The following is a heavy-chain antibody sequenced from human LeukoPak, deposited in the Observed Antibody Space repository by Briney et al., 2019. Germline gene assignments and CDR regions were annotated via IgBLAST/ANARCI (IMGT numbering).Heavy chain of an antibody. CDR1: AVSINNSY. Sequence: PSETLSFTSTVSAVSINNSYWNWIPQPPGKGLEWSGYIYYSGTTKYNPSLTSRVTISVDTSKNQFSLRLTSVTAADTAVYYCARGFDSKSTYFDFWGQGTLVTVSS. CDR3: ARGFDSKSTYFDF. CDR2: IYYSGTT. V-gene: IGHV4-59*01. D-gene: IGHD5-12*01. J-gene: IGHJ4*02.